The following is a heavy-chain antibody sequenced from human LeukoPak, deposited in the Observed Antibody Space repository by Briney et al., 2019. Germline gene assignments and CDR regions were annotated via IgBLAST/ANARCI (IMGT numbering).Heavy chain of an antibody. V-gene: IGHV4-38-2*01. CDR1: GYSISSGYY. D-gene: IGHD5-18*01. J-gene: IGHJ6*04. Sequence: PSETLSLTCAVSGYSISSGYYWGWIRQPPGKGLEWIGSIYHSGSTYYNPSLKSRVTISVDTSKNQFSLKLSSLTAADTAVYYCARWNWGGGSCHDVYSYGYCYYGMDVWGKGTTVTVSS. CDR2: IYHSGST. CDR3: ARWNWGGGSCHDVYSYGYCYYGMDV.